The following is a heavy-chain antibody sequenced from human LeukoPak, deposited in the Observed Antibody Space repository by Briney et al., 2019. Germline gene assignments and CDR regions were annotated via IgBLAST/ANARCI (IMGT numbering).Heavy chain of an antibody. CDR2: IKQDGSEK. CDR1: GFTFSNYW. CDR3: ARRGDISSMSAFDI. V-gene: IGHV3-7*05. Sequence: GRSLRLSCAASGFTFSNYWMNWASHARGKGLECVANIKQDGSEKYYVESVKGRFTISRDNAKNSLYLQMNSLRAEDTAVYYCARRGDISSMSAFDIWGQGTMVTVSS. J-gene: IGHJ3*02. D-gene: IGHD2-2*01.